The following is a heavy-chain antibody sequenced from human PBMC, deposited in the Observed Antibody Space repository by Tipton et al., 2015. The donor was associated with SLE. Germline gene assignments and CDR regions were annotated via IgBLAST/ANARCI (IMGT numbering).Heavy chain of an antibody. CDR1: GGSISSGSYY. J-gene: IGHJ4*02. CDR3: AGGYSGYEGDY. Sequence: TLSLTCTVSGGSISSGSYYLHCIRQLAGKGLEWIGHIYTSGSTNYNPSPKSRVTISVDTSKNQFSLKLSSVTAADTAVYYCAGGYSGYEGDYWGQGTLVTVSS. D-gene: IGHD5-12*01. CDR2: IYTSGST. V-gene: IGHV4-61*09.